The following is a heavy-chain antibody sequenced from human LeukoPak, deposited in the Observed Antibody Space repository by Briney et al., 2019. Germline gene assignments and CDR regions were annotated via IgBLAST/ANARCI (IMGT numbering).Heavy chain of an antibody. Sequence: GGSLRLSCAASGFTFSSYAMRWVRQAPGKGLEWVAVISYDGSNKYYADSVKGRFTISRDNSKNTLYLQMNSLRAEDTAVYYCARANIVLMVYASTLDYWGQGTLVTVSS. CDR1: GFTFSSYA. CDR3: ARANIVLMVYASTLDY. V-gene: IGHV3-30-3*01. D-gene: IGHD2-8*01. J-gene: IGHJ4*02. CDR2: ISYDGSNK.